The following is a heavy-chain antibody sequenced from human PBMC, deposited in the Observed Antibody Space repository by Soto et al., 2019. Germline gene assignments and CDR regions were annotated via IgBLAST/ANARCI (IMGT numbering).Heavy chain of an antibody. Sequence: PGGSLRLSCAASGFIFRDAWISWVRQAPGKGLEWIGRVKSKSEGGTTDYAALVKGRFTVSRDDSINTVSLQMDSLKMEDTAVYFCVAGSPFEYWGQGARVTVS. CDR3: VAGSPFEY. V-gene: IGHV3-15*05. J-gene: IGHJ4*02. CDR1: GFIFRDAW. D-gene: IGHD2-21*01. CDR2: VKSKSEGGTT.